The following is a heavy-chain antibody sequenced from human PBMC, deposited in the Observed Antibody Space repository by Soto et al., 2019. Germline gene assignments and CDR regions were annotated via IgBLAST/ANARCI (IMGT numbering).Heavy chain of an antibody. D-gene: IGHD3-3*01. CDR2: MNPNSGNT. J-gene: IGHJ6*02. CDR3: ARGREWLLYYYYGMDV. CDR1: GYTFTSYD. Sequence: GASVKVSCKASGYTFTSYDINWVRQATGQGLEWMGWMNPNSGNTGYAQKFQGRVTMTRNTSISTAYMELSSLRSEDTDVYYCARGREWLLYYYYGMDVWGQGTTVTVSS. V-gene: IGHV1-8*01.